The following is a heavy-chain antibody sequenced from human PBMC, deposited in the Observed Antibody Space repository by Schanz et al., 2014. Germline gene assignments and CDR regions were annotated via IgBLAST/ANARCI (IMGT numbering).Heavy chain of an antibody. V-gene: IGHV1-18*01. CDR2: INAHTGNT. Sequence: QVQLVQSGGEVKKPGASVRVSCKASGYSFTDYAIHWVRQAPGQGLEWMGWINAHTGNTQYAQKFQGRVTMTRDTSTSTVYMELSSLRSEDTAVYYCARDGEAAAGCDYWGQGTLVTVSS. CDR1: GYSFTDYA. CDR3: ARDGEAAAGCDY. D-gene: IGHD6-13*01. J-gene: IGHJ4*02.